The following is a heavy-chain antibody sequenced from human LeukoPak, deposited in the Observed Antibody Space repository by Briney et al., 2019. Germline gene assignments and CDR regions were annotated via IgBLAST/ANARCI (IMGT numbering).Heavy chain of an antibody. CDR2: MSYDGGKK. CDR3: AKDLEGLPSANFDY. CDR1: GFTFSSYG. D-gene: IGHD2-2*01. J-gene: IGHJ4*02. V-gene: IGHV3-30*18. Sequence: AGSLRLSCAASGFTFSSYGMHWVRQAPGKGLEWVAVMSYDGGKKYYADSVKGRFTISRDNSKNTLYLQMNSLRAEDTAVCYCAKDLEGLPSANFDYWGQGTLVTVSS.